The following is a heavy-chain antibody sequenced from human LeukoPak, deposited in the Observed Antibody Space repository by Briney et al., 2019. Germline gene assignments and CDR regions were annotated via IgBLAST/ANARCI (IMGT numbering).Heavy chain of an antibody. CDR2: IKQDGSEK. V-gene: IGHV3-7*01. D-gene: IGHD6-19*01. CDR1: GFTFSSYW. Sequence: GGSLRLSRAASGFTFSSYWISWVRQAPGKGLEWVANIKQDGSEKYYVDSVKGRFTISRDNAKNSLYLQMNSLRAEDTAVYYCARGRWAHSSGRWSYYYYYMDVWGKGTTVTISS. CDR3: ARGRWAHSSGRWSYYYYYMDV. J-gene: IGHJ6*03.